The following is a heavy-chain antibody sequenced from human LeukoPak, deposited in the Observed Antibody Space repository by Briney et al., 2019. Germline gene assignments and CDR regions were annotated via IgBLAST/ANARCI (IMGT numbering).Heavy chain of an antibody. CDR3: ARGYFLEAYSNYGSYFY. CDR2: INQDGSQK. V-gene: IGHV3-7*01. J-gene: IGHJ4*02. D-gene: IGHD4-11*01. Sequence: GGSLRLSCAASGFTFSTYWMSWVRQAPGKGLEWVANINQDGSQKYYVDSVKGRFTISRDNAKNLLYLQMNSLRAEDTAVYYCARGYFLEAYSNYGSYFYWGQGTLVTVSS. CDR1: GFTFSTYW.